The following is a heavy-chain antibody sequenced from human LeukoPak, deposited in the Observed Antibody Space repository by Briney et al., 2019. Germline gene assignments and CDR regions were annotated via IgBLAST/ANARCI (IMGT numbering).Heavy chain of an antibody. Sequence: SETLSLTCTVSGDSISRTTFYWGWIRQPPGKGLEWIGSMHYGGNAYYNPSLKSRLTISVDKSKNQFSLKLSSVTAADTAVYYCARDPHPAKEAAAGHFDYWGQGTLVTVSS. D-gene: IGHD6-13*01. CDR1: GDSISRTTFY. CDR2: MHYGGNA. CDR3: ARDPHPAKEAAAGHFDY. J-gene: IGHJ4*02. V-gene: IGHV4-39*07.